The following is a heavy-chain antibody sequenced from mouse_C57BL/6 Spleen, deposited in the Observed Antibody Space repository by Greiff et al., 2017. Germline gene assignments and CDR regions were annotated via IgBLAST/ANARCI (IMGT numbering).Heavy chain of an antibody. D-gene: IGHD2-5*01. J-gene: IGHJ2*01. CDR1: GYSFTGYY. CDR3: ARRGYNNYGGDYFDY. CDR2: INPSTGGT. Sequence: EVQLQQSGPELVKPGASVKISCKASGYSFTGYYMNWVKQSPEKSLEWIGEINPSTGGTTYNQKFKAKAPLTVDNSSSTAYMQLKSLTSEDSAVYYCARRGYNNYGGDYFDYWGQGTTLTVSS. V-gene: IGHV1-42*01.